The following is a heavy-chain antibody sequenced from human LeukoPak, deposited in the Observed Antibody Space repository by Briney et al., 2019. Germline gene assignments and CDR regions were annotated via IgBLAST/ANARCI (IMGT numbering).Heavy chain of an antibody. J-gene: IGHJ4*02. CDR3: ATLVLSGSYSRFDY. CDR2: IIPIFGTA. CDR1: GGTFSSYA. Sequence: ASVKVSCKASGGTFSSYAISWVRQAPGQGLEWMGGIIPIFGTANYAQKFQGRVTITTDESTSTAYMELSSLRSEDTAVYYCATLVLSGSYSRFDYWGQGTLVTVSS. V-gene: IGHV1-69*05. D-gene: IGHD1-26*01.